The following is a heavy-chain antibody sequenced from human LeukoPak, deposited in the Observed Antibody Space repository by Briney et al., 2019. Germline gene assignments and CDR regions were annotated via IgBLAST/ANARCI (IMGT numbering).Heavy chain of an antibody. Sequence: SETPSLTCSVSGYSISSGYYWGWIRQPPGKGLEWIGSIYHSGSTYYNPSLKSRVTISVDTSKNQFSLKLSSVTAADTAVYYCARILPYGSGSYYMRNGMDVWGQGTTVTVSS. CDR3: ARILPYGSGSYYMRNGMDV. CDR2: IYHSGST. J-gene: IGHJ6*02. V-gene: IGHV4-38-2*02. D-gene: IGHD3-10*01. CDR1: GYSISSGYY.